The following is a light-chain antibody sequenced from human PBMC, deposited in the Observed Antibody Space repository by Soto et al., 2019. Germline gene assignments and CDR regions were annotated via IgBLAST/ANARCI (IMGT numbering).Light chain of an antibody. CDR1: SSTIGAGYD. CDR3: QSYDSXLXAHVV. CDR2: GNS. Sequence: QSVLTQPPSVSGAPGQRVTISCTGSSSTIGAGYDVHWYQQLPGTAPKLLIYGNSNRPSGVPDRFSGSKSGTSASLAITGLQAEDEADYYCQSYDSXLXAHVVFGGGTKLTVL. J-gene: IGLJ2*01. V-gene: IGLV1-40*01.